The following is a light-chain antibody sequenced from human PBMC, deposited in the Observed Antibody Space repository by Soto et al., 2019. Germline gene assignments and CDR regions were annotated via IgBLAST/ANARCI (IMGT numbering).Light chain of an antibody. J-gene: IGKJ4*01. CDR3: QQRSNWRLT. CDR1: QSVSSY. Sequence: EIVLTQSPATLSLSPGERATLSCRASQSVSSYLAWYQQKPGQAPRLLIYEASNRATGIPARFSGSGSGTDVTLTISSLEPEDFAVYYCQQRSNWRLTFGGGTKVEIK. V-gene: IGKV3-11*01. CDR2: EAS.